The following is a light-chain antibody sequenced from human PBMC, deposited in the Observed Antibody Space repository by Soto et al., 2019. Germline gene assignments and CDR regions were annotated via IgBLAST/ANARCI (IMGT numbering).Light chain of an antibody. V-gene: IGLV1-40*01. J-gene: IGLJ2*01. CDR3: QSYDSSLGVGV. Sequence: QSVLTQPPSVSGAPGQRVTISCTGSSSNIGAGYDVHWYQQLPGTAPKLLIYGNSNRPSGVPDRFSGSKSGTSASLAITGLQAEGEADYYCQSYDSSLGVGVFGGGTKLTVL. CDR1: SSNIGAGYD. CDR2: GNS.